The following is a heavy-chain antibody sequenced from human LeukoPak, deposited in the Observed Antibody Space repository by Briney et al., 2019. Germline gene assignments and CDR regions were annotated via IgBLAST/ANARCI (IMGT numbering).Heavy chain of an antibody. CDR2: ISPISGTS. CDR1: GDTFSSYA. D-gene: IGHD6-19*01. J-gene: IGHJ4*02. Sequence: SVKVSCKASGDTFSSYAISWVRQAPGQGLEWVGGISPISGTSKYAQNLQDRVKITADESTRTLYMELSSLRSEDTAVYYCARDGEDIAVAGTNYFDYWGQGTLVTVSS. CDR3: ARDGEDIAVAGTNYFDY. V-gene: IGHV1-69*13.